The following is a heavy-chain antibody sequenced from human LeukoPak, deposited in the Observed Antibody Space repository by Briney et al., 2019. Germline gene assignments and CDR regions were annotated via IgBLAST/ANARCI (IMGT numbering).Heavy chain of an antibody. CDR1: GGSFSGYY. V-gene: IGHV4-34*01. J-gene: IGHJ4*02. Sequence: SETLSLTCAVYGGSFSGYYWSWIRQPPGKGLEWIGEINHSGSTNYNPSLKSRVTISVDTSKNQFSLELSSVTAADTAVYYCARSLRAPNYWGQGTLVTVSS. CDR2: INHSGST. CDR3: ARSLRAPNY.